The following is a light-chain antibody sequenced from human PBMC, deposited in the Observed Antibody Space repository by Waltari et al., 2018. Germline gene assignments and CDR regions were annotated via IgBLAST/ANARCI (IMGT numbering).Light chain of an antibody. J-gene: IGLJ2*01. CDR3: QVWDSRSDYVI. V-gene: IGLV3-21*01. CDR2: DDT. CDR1: SVGSTS. Sequence: SYVLTQPPAVSVVPGETATISCGGNSVGSTSVHWLQQKPGQAPVLVVYDDTDRPSGIPERFSGSNSGDTATLTINRVEAGDEADYFCQVWDSRSDYVIFGGGTKLTVL.